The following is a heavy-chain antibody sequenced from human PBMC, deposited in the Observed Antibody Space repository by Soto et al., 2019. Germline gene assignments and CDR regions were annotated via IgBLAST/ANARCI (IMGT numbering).Heavy chain of an antibody. J-gene: IGHJ4*02. D-gene: IGHD3-9*01. V-gene: IGHV4-34*01. CDR1: GGSFSGYY. CDR2: NNHSGST. CDR3: ERVIRGILTGYDIRKGKKFDY. Sequence: PSETLSLTCAVYGGSFSGYYWSWIRQPPGKGLEWIGENNHSGSTNYNPSLKSRVTISVDTSKNQFSLKLSSVTAADTAVYYCERVIRGILTGYDIRKGKKFDYWGQGTLVTVSS.